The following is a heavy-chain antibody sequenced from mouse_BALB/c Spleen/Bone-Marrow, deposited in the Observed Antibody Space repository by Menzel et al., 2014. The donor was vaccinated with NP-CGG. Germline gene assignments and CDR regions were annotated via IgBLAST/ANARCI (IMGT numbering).Heavy chain of an antibody. V-gene: IGHV1-77*01. D-gene: IGHD1-1*01. CDR2: IFPGSGNT. CDR1: GYTFTDYY. J-gene: IGHJ4*01. CDR3: ARCIITTGKSALDY. Sequence: QVQLQQSGAELARPGASVKLSCKASGYTFTDYYINWVKQRTGQGLEWIGEIFPGSGNTYYSEKFKGKATLTADRSSSPAYMQLSNLTPEDSAFYFCARCIITTGKSALDYWGQGSPVTVSS.